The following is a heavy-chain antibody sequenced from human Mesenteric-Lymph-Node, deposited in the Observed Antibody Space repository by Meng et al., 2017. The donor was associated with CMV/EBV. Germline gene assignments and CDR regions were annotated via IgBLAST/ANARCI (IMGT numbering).Heavy chain of an antibody. CDR3: ARPSLIVPAAMRYYYYGMDV. D-gene: IGHD2-2*01. V-gene: IGHV1-69*02. CDR1: GGTFSSHT. Sequence: SVKVSCKSSGGTFSSHTISWVRQAPGQGLEWMGRIIPILGIANYAQKFQGRVTITADKSTSTAYMELSSLRSEDTAVYYCARPSLIVPAAMRYYYYGMDVWGQGTTVTVSS. CDR2: IIPILGIA. J-gene: IGHJ6*02.